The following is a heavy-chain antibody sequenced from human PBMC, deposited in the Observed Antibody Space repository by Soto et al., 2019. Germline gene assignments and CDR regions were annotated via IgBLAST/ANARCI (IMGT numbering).Heavy chain of an antibody. CDR1: GGSFSGYY. Sequence: QVQLQQWGAGLLKPSETLSLTCAVYGGSFSGYYWSWIRQPPGKGLEWIGEINHSGSTNYNPSLKSRVTISVDTSKNQFSLKLSSVTAADTAVYYCAGENDYGDHNWFDPWGQGTLVTVSS. V-gene: IGHV4-34*01. CDR2: INHSGST. J-gene: IGHJ5*02. CDR3: AGENDYGDHNWFDP. D-gene: IGHD4-17*01.